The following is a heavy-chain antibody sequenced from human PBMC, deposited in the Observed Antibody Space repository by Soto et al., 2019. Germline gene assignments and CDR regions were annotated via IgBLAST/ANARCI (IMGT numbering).Heavy chain of an antibody. CDR1: GYTFTSYC. J-gene: IGHJ5*02. V-gene: IGHV1-46*03. CDR2: INPSGGST. Sequence: QVQLVQSGAEVKKPGASVKVSCKASGYTFTSYCMHWVRQAPGQGLEWMGIINPSGGSTSYAQKFQGRVTMTRDTSTSTVYMELSSLRSEDTAVYYCARDPDRIAAAGVPFDPWGQGTLVTVSS. CDR3: ARDPDRIAAAGVPFDP. D-gene: IGHD6-13*01.